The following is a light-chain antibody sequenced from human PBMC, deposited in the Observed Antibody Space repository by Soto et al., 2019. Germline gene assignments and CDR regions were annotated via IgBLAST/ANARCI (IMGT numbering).Light chain of an antibody. J-gene: IGLJ2*01. CDR2: EVS. CDR3: SSYTSSLVV. V-gene: IGLV2-14*01. CDR1: SSDVGGYNY. Sequence: QAVLTQPASVSGSPGQSITISCTGTSSDVGGYNYVSWYQQHPGKAPKLMIYEVSNRPSGVSNRFSGSESGNTASLTISGLQAEDEADYYCSSYTSSLVVFGGGTKLTVL.